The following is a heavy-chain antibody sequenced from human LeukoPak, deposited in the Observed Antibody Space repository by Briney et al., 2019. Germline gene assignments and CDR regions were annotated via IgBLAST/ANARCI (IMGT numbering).Heavy chain of an antibody. Sequence: PGGSLRLSCAASGFTFSSYEMNWVRQAPGKGLEWVSYISSSGSTIYYADSVKGRFTISRDSAKNSLYLQMNSLRAEDTAVYYCTSNSSSWRGYFDYWGQGTLVTVSS. J-gene: IGHJ4*02. CDR1: GFTFSSYE. CDR3: TSNSSSWRGYFDY. CDR2: ISSSGSTI. V-gene: IGHV3-48*03. D-gene: IGHD6-13*01.